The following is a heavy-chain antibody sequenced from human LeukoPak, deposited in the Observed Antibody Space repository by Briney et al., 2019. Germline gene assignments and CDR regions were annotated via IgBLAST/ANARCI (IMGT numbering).Heavy chain of an antibody. Sequence: PGGSLRLSCAASGFTFSSYSMNWVRQAPGKGLEWVSSISSSSSYICYADSVKGRFTISRDNAKNSLYLQTNSLRAEDTAVYYCARGLPRGYSYGQNWFDPWGQGTLVTVSS. V-gene: IGHV3-21*01. CDR3: ARGLPRGYSYGQNWFDP. CDR2: ISSSSSYI. D-gene: IGHD5-18*01. CDR1: GFTFSSYS. J-gene: IGHJ5*02.